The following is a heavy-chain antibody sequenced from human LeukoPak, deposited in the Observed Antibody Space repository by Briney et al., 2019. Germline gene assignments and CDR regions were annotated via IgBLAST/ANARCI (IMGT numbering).Heavy chain of an antibody. V-gene: IGHV3-7*01. CDR3: AAYYSSSWDY. CDR2: IKQDGSEE. Sequence: PGGALRLSCSASGITLSSYSMSWVPQPSGKGPPWVANIKQDGSEEYCVASVKGRFTISRDNAKNSLYLQMNSLRAEDTAVYYCAAYYSSSWDYWGQGTLVTVSA. J-gene: IGHJ4*02. D-gene: IGHD6-13*01. CDR1: GITLSSYS.